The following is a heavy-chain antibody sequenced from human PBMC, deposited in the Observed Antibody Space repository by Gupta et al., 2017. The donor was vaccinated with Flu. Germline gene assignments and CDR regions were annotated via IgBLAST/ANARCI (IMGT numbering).Heavy chain of an antibody. Sequence: AVYGGSFSGYYGSGIRQPPGKGLEWIGEINQSGNTNYNPSLKSRVTISGDTSKNQLSLRLSAVTAADTAVDYCARAMPNDDGGQGTLVTVSP. CDR3: ARAMPNDD. CDR1: GGSFSGYY. D-gene: IGHD2-2*01. CDR2: INQSGNT. J-gene: IGHJ4*02. V-gene: IGHV4-34*01.